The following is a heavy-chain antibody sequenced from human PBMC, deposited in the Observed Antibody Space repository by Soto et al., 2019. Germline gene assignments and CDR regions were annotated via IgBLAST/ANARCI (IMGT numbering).Heavy chain of an antibody. Sequence: EVQLVESGGGLVQPGGSLRLTCAASGLIFSDYHMDWVRQAPGKGLEWVGRIRRKANSYTTEYAASVKGRFTISRVDSKNSLYLQMNSLKSEDTAVYYCAMLGGWSGGSRGMDVWGQGTTVTVSS. CDR1: GLIFSDYH. D-gene: IGHD6-19*01. V-gene: IGHV3-72*01. J-gene: IGHJ6*02. CDR2: IRRKANSYTT. CDR3: AMLGGWSGGSRGMDV.